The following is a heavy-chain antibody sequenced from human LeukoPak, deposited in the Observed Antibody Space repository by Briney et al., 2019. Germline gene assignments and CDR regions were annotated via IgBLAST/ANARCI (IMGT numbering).Heavy chain of an antibody. CDR2: LYYTGST. J-gene: IGHJ3*02. CDR3: ARRPVEYNAFDI. CDR1: GGSISTGNYY. V-gene: IGHV4-39*07. Sequence: PSETLSFTCTVSGGSISTGNYYWGWIRQPPGKGLEWIGSLYYTGSTYYNPSLKSRVTISRDTAKNQFSLKLSSVTAADTAPYYCARRPVEYNAFDIWGQGTMVTVSS. D-gene: IGHD5-24*01.